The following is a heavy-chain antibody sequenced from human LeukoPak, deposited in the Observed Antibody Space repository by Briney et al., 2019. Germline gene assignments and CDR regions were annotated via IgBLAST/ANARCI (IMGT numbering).Heavy chain of an antibody. D-gene: IGHD3-10*01. CDR1: GFTFSSYA. CDR3: ARDLDYYGSGRYLSY. J-gene: IGHJ4*02. V-gene: IGHV3-30*07. CDR2: ISYDGSNK. Sequence: GGSLRLSCAASGFTFSSYALHWVRQAPGKGLEWVAVISYDGSNKYYADSVKGRFTISRDNAKNSLYLQMNSLRAEDTAVYYCARDLDYYGSGRYLSYWGQGTLVTVSS.